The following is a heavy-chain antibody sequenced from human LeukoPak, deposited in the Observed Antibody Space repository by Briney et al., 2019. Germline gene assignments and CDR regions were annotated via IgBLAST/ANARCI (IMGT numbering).Heavy chain of an antibody. V-gene: IGHV4-4*02. Sequence: PSETLSLTCAVSGGSISSSNWWSWVRPPPGKGLEWIGEIYHSGSTNYNPSLKSRVTISVDTSKNQFSLKLSSVTAADTAVYYCARARDMIRGVIALPSLWGQGTLVTVSS. J-gene: IGHJ4*02. CDR3: ARARDMIRGVIALPSL. CDR2: IYHSGST. D-gene: IGHD3-10*01. CDR1: GGSISSSNW.